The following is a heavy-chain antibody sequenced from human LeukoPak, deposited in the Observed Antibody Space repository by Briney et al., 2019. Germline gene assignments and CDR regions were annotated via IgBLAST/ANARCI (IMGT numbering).Heavy chain of an antibody. CDR2: IYHSGIT. CDR3: ARQGQSDLSFYYYIDV. CDR1: DYSISSGYGYY. J-gene: IGHJ6*03. D-gene: IGHD3-16*02. V-gene: IGHV4-38-2*02. Sequence: SETLSLTCTVSDYSISSGYGYYWGWIRQPPGKGLEWIGNIYHSGITYYNHFNSSLKSRVTISIDTSKNQFSLRLTSVTAADTAVYYCARQGQSDLSFYYYIDVWGKGTTVTISS.